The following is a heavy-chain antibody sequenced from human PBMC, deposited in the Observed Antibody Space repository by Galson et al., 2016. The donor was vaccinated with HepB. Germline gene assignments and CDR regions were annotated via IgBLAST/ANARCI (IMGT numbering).Heavy chain of an antibody. D-gene: IGHD2-2*01. CDR2: ISDDGHNK. Sequence: SLRLSCAASGFTFSNYAMHWVRQAPGKGLEWVAVISDDGHNKYYTESVRGRFTISRENSKNTLYLQMNTLRPEDTAVYYCAKDPLLYSTNWFYFDYWGQGTLVTVSS. CDR1: GFTFSNYA. J-gene: IGHJ4*02. CDR3: AKDPLLYSTNWFYFDY. V-gene: IGHV3-30-3*01.